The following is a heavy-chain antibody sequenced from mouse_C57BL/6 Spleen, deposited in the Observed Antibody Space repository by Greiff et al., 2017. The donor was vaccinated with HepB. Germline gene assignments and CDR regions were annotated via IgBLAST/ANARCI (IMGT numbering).Heavy chain of an antibody. Sequence: EVQLQQSGAELVKPGASVKLSCTASGFNIKDYYMHWVKQRPEQGLEWIGRIDPEDGETKYAPKFQGKATITADTSSNTAYLQLSSLTSEDTAVYYCATRGVITTVVEGSMDYWGQGTSVTVSS. CDR2: IDPEDGET. CDR1: GFNIKDYY. CDR3: ATRGVITTVVEGSMDY. D-gene: IGHD1-1*01. V-gene: IGHV14-2*01. J-gene: IGHJ4*01.